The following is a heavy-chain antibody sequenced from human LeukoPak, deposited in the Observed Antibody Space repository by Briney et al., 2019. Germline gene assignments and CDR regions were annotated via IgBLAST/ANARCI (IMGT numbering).Heavy chain of an antibody. CDR1: GFTFSSYS. V-gene: IGHV3-21*01. Sequence: GGSLRLSCAASGFTFSSYSMNWVRQAPGKGLEWVSSISSSSSYIYYADSVKGRFAISRDNAKNSLFLQMDSLRAEDTAVYYCARVVWVFGVVIMPIDYWGQGTLVTVSP. CDR2: ISSSSSYI. J-gene: IGHJ4*02. CDR3: ARVVWVFGVVIMPIDY. D-gene: IGHD3-3*01.